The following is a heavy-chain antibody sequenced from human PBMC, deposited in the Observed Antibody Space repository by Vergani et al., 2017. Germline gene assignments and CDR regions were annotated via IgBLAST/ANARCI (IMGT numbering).Heavy chain of an antibody. V-gene: IGHV3-23*04. Sequence: EVQLVESGGGLVQPGGSLRLSCAASGFTFNSYAMSWVRQAPGKGLEWVSGISGSGGSTSYADSVKGRFTISRDNFKDTLYLQMNSLRAEDTAVYFCAKGMISSGWYTSLDYWGQGTLVSVSS. CDR1: GFTFNSYA. D-gene: IGHD6-19*01. CDR3: AKGMISSGWYTSLDY. CDR2: ISGSGGST. J-gene: IGHJ4*02.